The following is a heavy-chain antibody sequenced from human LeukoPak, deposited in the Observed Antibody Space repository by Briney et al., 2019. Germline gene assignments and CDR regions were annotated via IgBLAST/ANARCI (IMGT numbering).Heavy chain of an antibody. CDR3: ARAPYYYDSSGYSQGGYYYYYMDV. J-gene: IGHJ6*03. CDR1: GGTFSSYA. Sequence: SVKVSCKASGGTFSSYAISWVRQAPGQGLEWMGGIIPIFGTANYAQKFQGRVTITTDESTSTAYMELSSLRSEDTAVYYCARAPYYYDSSGYSQGGYYYYYMDVSGKGTTVTVSS. V-gene: IGHV1-69*05. CDR2: IIPIFGTA. D-gene: IGHD3-22*01.